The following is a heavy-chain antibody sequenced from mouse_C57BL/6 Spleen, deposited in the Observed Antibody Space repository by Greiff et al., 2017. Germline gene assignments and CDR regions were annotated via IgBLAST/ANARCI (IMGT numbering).Heavy chain of an antibody. CDR2: INPNNGGT. CDR3: TGFYYGSLMDY. CDR1: GYTFTDYN. J-gene: IGHJ4*01. D-gene: IGHD1-1*01. V-gene: IGHV1-22*01. Sequence: VQLQQSGPELVKPGASVKMSCKASGYTFTDYNMHWVKQSHGKSLEWIGYINPNNGGTSSNQTFNGKATLTVNKYSCTTYIELRSLTSEDSAGYYCTGFYYGSLMDYWGQGTSVTVSS.